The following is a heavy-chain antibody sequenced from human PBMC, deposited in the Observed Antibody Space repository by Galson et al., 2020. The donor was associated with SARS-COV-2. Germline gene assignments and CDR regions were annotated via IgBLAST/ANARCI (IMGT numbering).Heavy chain of an antibody. CDR1: GASIRSSTYY. CDR2: IDYRGSS. CDR3: VSVDEAFDP. J-gene: IGHJ5*02. V-gene: IGHV4-39*07. Sequence: SETLSLTCRVSGASIRSSTYYWGWIRQPPGKGLEWVGSIDYRGSSYYNPSLKSRLTMSVDTSKNQFSLNLASVTAADTAVYFCVSVDEAFDPWGQGTLVTVSS.